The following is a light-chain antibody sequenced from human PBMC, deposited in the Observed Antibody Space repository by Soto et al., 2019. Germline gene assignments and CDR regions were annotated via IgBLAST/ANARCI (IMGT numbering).Light chain of an antibody. CDR3: GSWDSSLSAYV. J-gene: IGLJ1*01. V-gene: IGLV1-51*01. CDR2: DDN. Sequence: QSVLTQPPSVSAAPGQKVTISCSGSSSNIGGNSVSWYQQLPGTAPKLLIYDDNKRPSGIPDRFSGSKSGTSATLGITGLQTGDEADYYCGSWDSSLSAYVFGTGNKAPS. CDR1: SSNIGGNS.